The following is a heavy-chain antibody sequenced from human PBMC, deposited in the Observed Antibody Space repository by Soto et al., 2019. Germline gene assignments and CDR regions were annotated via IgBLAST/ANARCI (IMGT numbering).Heavy chain of an antibody. Sequence: QVQLQESGPGLVRSLETLSLTCSVSGGSFTGDYWSWIRQPAGKGLQWIGRVFGNGAGTPIYNSLLKSRARMSADPSKRQFSLTLTSVTAADTAVYYCARDLPPYGGRRSPPTGAFEDWGQGIMVTVSS. CDR3: ARDLPPYGGRRSPPTGAFED. D-gene: IGHD2-15*01. CDR1: GGSFTGDY. V-gene: IGHV4-4*07. J-gene: IGHJ4*02. CDR2: VFGNGAGTP.